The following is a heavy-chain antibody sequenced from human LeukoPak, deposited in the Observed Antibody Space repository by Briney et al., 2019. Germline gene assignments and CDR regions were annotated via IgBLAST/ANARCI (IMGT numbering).Heavy chain of an antibody. Sequence: GGSLRLSCAASGFTFDDYGMSWVRQAPGKGLEWVSGINWNGGSTGYADSVKGRFTISRDNAKNSLYLQMNSLRAEDTAVYYCARERGSSGWYYFDYWGQGTLVTVSS. CDR3: ARERGSSGWYYFDY. D-gene: IGHD6-19*01. CDR1: GFTFDDYG. V-gene: IGHV3-20*04. CDR2: INWNGGST. J-gene: IGHJ4*02.